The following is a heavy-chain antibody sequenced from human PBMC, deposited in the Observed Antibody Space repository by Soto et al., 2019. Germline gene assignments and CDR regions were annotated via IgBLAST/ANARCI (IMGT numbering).Heavy chain of an antibody. CDR1: GGSISSGDYY. J-gene: IGHJ4*02. CDR3: ARAGTFITMVRGVIIPYYFDY. D-gene: IGHD3-10*01. CDR2: IYYSGST. V-gene: IGHV4-30-4*01. Sequence: QVQLHESGPGLVKPSQTLSLTCTVSGGSISSGDYYWRWIRQPPGKGLEWIGYIYYSGSTYYNPSLKSRVTISVDTSKNQFSLKLSSVTAADTAVYYCARAGTFITMVRGVIIPYYFDYWGQGTLVTVSS.